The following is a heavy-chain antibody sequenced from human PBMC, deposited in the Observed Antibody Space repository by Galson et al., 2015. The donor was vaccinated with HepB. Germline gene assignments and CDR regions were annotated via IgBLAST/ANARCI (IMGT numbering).Heavy chain of an antibody. Sequence: SVKVSCKASGYTFSNYAMNWVRQAPGQGLEWMGWINTNTGNPTYAQGFTGRFVFSLDTSFSSTYLELTSLKAEDTAVYYCARSGIVGPSGYRRCFDYWGQGTLVTVSS. CDR3: ARSGIVGPSGYRRCFDY. CDR2: INTNTGNP. V-gene: IGHV7-4-1*02. CDR1: GYTFSNYA. J-gene: IGHJ4*02. D-gene: IGHD1-26*01.